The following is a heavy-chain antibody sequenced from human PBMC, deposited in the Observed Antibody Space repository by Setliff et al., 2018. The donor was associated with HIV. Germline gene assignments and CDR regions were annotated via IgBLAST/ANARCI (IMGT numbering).Heavy chain of an antibody. Sequence: GASVKVSCKASGDTFTSHAIGWVRQAPGQGLEWMGGIIPIFGTPNYAQKFKGRLTITADESTSTVYMELSSLRSEDTAVYYCARDSRDIVVVIAPEPEPYYYYGMDVWGEGTMVTVSS. D-gene: IGHD2-15*01. CDR1: GDTFTSHA. V-gene: IGHV1-69*13. CDR3: ARDSRDIVVVIAPEPEPYYYYGMDV. CDR2: IIPIFGTP. J-gene: IGHJ6*04.